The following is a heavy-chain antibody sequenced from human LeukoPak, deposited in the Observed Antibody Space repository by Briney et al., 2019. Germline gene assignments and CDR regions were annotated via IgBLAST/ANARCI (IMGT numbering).Heavy chain of an antibody. CDR2: IYYSGST. V-gene: IGHV4-39*07. D-gene: IGHD2-15*01. CDR1: GGSISSNGYY. Sequence: SETLSLTCTVSGGSISSNGYYWGWIRQPPGKGLEWIGSIYYSGSTFDNPSLKSRVTISIDKSRNQLSLKLSSVIAADTAVYYCAREELSRDWFDPWGQGTLVTVSS. J-gene: IGHJ5*02. CDR3: AREELSRDWFDP.